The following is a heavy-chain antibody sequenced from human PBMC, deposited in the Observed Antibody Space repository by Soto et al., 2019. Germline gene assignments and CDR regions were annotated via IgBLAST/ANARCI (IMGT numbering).Heavy chain of an antibody. V-gene: IGHV4-59*13. CDR1: GDSISTYY. D-gene: IGHD2-8*01. CDR2: IHYSGST. J-gene: IGHJ5*02. CDR3: ATVTYVLTVDATEYNWINP. Sequence: PPAALPLTCTVPGDSISTYYCRPVRLPPGKGLEWIGYIHYSGSTNYNPAITSRVTISVDTPKKQFSLKVSSVTAVDPAVYYCATVTYVLTVDATEYNWINPGAQGTL.